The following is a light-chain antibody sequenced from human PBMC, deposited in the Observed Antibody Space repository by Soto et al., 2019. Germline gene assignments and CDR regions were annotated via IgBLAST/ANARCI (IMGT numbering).Light chain of an antibody. Sequence: QSVLTQPPSASGSLGQSVTISCTGTRSDVGGYNYVSWYQQHPGKAPRFMIYEVSKRPSGVPDRFSASKSGNTASLTVSGLQAEDEAEYYCGSYAGNNNYVFGTGTKVTVL. CDR3: GSYAGNNNYV. CDR1: RSDVGGYNY. V-gene: IGLV2-8*01. J-gene: IGLJ1*01. CDR2: EVS.